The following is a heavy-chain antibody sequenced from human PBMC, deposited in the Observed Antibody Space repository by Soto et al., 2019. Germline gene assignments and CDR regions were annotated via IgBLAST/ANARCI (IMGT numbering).Heavy chain of an antibody. D-gene: IGHD5-12*01. CDR1: GGTFSNYP. J-gene: IGHJ2*01. CDR2: IIPIFGTV. CDR3: ARGNHRWLQLWYFDL. Sequence: QVQLVQSGAEVKKPGSSVKVSCKASGGTFSNYPISWVRQAPGQGLEWMGGIIPIFGTVNYAQKFQGRVTMTADESTSTVYMELSSLRSEDTAVYYCARGNHRWLQLWYFDLWGRGTLVTVSS. V-gene: IGHV1-69*12.